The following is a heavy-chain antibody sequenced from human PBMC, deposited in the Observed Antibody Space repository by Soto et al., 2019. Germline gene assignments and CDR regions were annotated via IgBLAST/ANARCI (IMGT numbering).Heavy chain of an antibody. V-gene: IGHV3-30-3*01. CDR1: GFTFSSYA. J-gene: IGHJ4*02. CDR3: ARGLLPGIAVAGTR. D-gene: IGHD6-19*01. CDR2: ISYDGSNK. Sequence: GGSLRLSCAASGFTFSSYAMHWVRQAPGKWLEWVAVISYDGSNKYYADSVKGRFTISRDNSKNTLYLQMNSLRAEDTAVYYCARGLLPGIAVAGTRWGQGTLVNVSS.